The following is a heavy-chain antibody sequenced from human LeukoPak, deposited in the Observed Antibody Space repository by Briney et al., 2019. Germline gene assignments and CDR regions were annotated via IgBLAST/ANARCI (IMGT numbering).Heavy chain of an antibody. D-gene: IGHD2/OR15-2a*01. CDR2: IRGDESRK. CDR3: ARSESDGYMDV. Sequence: GGSLRLSCAASGFSFSNYWMTWLRQAPGKGLEWVANIRGDESRKYYLDSVTGRFTISRDNAKNSLYLQMNSLRAEDTAVYYCARSESDGYMDVWGKGTTVTVSS. CDR1: GFSFSNYW. V-gene: IGHV3-7*01. J-gene: IGHJ6*03.